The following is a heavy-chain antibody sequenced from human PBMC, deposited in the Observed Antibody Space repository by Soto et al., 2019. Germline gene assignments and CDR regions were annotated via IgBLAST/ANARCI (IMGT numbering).Heavy chain of an antibody. V-gene: IGHV3-23*01. CDR2: ISGSGGNA. J-gene: IGHJ6*02. Sequence: EVQLLESGGGLVQPGGSLRLSCAASGFTFSSYAMSWVRQAPGKGLEWVSSISGSGGNAYYADSVKGRFSISRDNSKNTLRPQKNILRADDTAVYYCAKDGASGSYPPYYYFGMDVWGQGTTVTVSS. D-gene: IGHD1-26*01. CDR3: AKDGASGSYPPYYYFGMDV. CDR1: GFTFSSYA.